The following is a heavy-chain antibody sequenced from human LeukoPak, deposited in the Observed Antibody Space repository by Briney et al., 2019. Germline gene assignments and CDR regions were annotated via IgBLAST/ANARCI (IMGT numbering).Heavy chain of an antibody. CDR1: GLTFSSHW. CDR3: ARVDDYGGSIDY. Sequence: GGSLRLSCAASGLTFSSHWMHWVRQAPGKGLVWVSRITNDGSSTTYADSVKGRFTISRDNAKNSLYLQMNSLRAEDTAVYYCARVDDYGGSIDYWGQGTLVTVSS. J-gene: IGHJ4*02. CDR2: ITNDGSST. V-gene: IGHV3-74*01. D-gene: IGHD4-23*01.